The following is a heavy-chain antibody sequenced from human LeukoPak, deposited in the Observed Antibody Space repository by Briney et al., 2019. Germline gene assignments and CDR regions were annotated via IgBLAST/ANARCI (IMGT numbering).Heavy chain of an antibody. Sequence: SETLSLTCTVSGGSISSYYWSWIRQPPGKGLEWIGYIYYSGSTNYNPSLKSRVTISVDTSKNQFSLKLSSVTAADTAVYYCARDITIFGVVTYGMDVWGQGTTVTVSS. J-gene: IGHJ6*02. CDR1: GGSISSYY. CDR3: ARDITIFGVVTYGMDV. CDR2: IYYSGST. V-gene: IGHV4-59*08. D-gene: IGHD3-3*01.